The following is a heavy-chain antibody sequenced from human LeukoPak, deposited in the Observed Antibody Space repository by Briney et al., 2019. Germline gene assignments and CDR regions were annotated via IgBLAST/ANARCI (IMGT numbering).Heavy chain of an antibody. CDR2: INPSGGST. J-gene: IGHJ4*02. Sequence: ASVKVSCKASGGTFSSYAISWVRQAPGQGLEWMGIINPSGGSTSYAQKFQGRVTMTRDMSTSTVYMELSSLRSEDTAVYYCARDPLREFGGVIVDYWGQGTLVTVSS. CDR1: GGTFSSYA. V-gene: IGHV1-46*01. D-gene: IGHD3-16*01. CDR3: ARDPLREFGGVIVDY.